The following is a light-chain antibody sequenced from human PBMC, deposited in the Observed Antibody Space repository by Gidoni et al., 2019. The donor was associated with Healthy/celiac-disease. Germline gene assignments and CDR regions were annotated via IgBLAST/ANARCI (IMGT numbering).Light chain of an antibody. CDR2: KAS. V-gene: IGKV1-5*03. CDR1: QSISSW. Sequence: DIQMTQAPSTLSASEGDRVNITCRASQSISSWLAWYQQKPGKAPKLLIYKASSLESGVHSRFSGSGSGTEFTLTISSLQPDDFATYYCQQYNSYSYTFXQXTKLEIK. J-gene: IGKJ2*01. CDR3: QQYNSYSYT.